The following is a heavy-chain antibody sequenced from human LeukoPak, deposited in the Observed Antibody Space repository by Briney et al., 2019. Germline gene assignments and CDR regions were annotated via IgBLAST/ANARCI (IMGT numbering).Heavy chain of an antibody. J-gene: IGHJ4*02. D-gene: IGHD6-13*01. V-gene: IGHV3-11*04. CDR2: ISTNDRTT. Sequence: RGSLRLSCAASGFILSDYYMSWIRQAPGKGLEWVAYISTNDRTTYYADSVKGRFTISRDNSKNTLYLQMNSLRAEDTAVYYCARGGPAAGRFDYWGQGTLVTVSS. CDR1: GFILSDYY. CDR3: ARGGPAAGRFDY.